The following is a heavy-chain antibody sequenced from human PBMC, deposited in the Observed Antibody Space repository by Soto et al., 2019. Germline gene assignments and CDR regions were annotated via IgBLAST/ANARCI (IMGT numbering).Heavy chain of an antibody. CDR3: ARGIVYYYDSSGYYLGYYYYYGMDV. Sequence: PSQTLSLTCAISGDSVSSNSAAWNWIRQSPSRGLEWLGRTYYRSKWYNDYAVSVKSRITINPDTSKNQFSLQLNSVTPEDTAVYYCARGIVYYYDSSGYYLGYYYYYGMDVRGQGTTVTVSS. J-gene: IGHJ6*02. CDR1: GDSVSSNSAA. V-gene: IGHV6-1*01. D-gene: IGHD3-22*01. CDR2: TYYRSKWYN.